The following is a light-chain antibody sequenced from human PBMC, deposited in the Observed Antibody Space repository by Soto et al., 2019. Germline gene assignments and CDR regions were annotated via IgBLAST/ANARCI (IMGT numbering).Light chain of an antibody. J-gene: IGKJ1*01. V-gene: IGKV3-11*01. CDR2: GAS. CDR3: QQHSHWPPWT. CDR1: QIVDIN. Sequence: SLSPAAVSVSPGERVTLSCRASQIVDINLAWYQQKPGQAPRLLIYGASNRATGIPARFSGSGSGTDFTLTISNLEPEDFAVYYCQQHSHWPPWTFGQRTKADIK.